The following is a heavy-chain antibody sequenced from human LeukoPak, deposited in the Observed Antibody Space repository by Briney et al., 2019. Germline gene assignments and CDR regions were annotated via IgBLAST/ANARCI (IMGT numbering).Heavy chain of an antibody. CDR3: AKDGDHLGSGIDY. J-gene: IGHJ4*02. D-gene: IGHD3-10*01. CDR2: ISGSGGST. CDR1: GFTFSSYA. Sequence: PGGSLRLSCAASGFTFSSYAMSWVRQAPGKGLEWDSAISGSGGSTYYADSVKGRFTISRDNSKNTLYLQMNSLRAEDTAVYYCAKDGDHLGSGIDYWGQGTLVTVSS. V-gene: IGHV3-23*01.